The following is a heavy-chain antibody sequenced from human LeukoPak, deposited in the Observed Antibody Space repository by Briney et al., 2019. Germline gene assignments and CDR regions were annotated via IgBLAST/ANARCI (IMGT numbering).Heavy chain of an antibody. Sequence: GGSLRLSCAASGFTFSSYWMTWVRQAPGKGLEWVANIKQDGSEKYYVDSVKGRFTISRDNAKNSLYLQMNSLRAEDTAVYYCARDNCSGGSCLGAFDIWGQGTMVTVSS. V-gene: IGHV3-7*03. D-gene: IGHD2-15*01. J-gene: IGHJ3*02. CDR3: ARDNCSGGSCLGAFDI. CDR1: GFTFSSYW. CDR2: IKQDGSEK.